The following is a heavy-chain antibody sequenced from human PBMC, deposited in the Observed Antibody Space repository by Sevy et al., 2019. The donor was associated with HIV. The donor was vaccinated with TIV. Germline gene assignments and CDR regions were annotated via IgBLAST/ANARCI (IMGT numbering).Heavy chain of an antibody. V-gene: IGHV4-39*01. CDR1: SGSISSTSYF. Sequence: SETQALTCTVSSGSISSTSYFWGWIGQPPGKGLEWIASVYYSGHTYYNSSLKSRVTVSIDTYTSTFSLKVPSATAADTAVHYCARHRVHDYLRWTSGPFDVWGRGTLVIVSS. CDR3: ARHRVHDYLRWTSGPFDV. J-gene: IGHJ2*01. CDR2: VYYSGHT. D-gene: IGHD3-16*01.